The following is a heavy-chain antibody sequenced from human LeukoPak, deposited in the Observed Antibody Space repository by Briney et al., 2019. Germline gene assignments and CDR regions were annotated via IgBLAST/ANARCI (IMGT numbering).Heavy chain of an antibody. J-gene: IGHJ4*02. CDR3: ARDSLYCSSTSCAFDY. CDR2: ISAYNGNT. CDR1: GYTFTSYG. D-gene: IGHD2-2*01. V-gene: IGHV1-18*01. Sequence: GASVKVSCKASGYTFTSYGISWVRQAPGQGLEWMGWISAYNGNTNYAQKLQGRVTMTTDTSTKTAYMELRSLRSDDTAVYYCARDSLYCSSTSCAFDYWGQGTLVIVSS.